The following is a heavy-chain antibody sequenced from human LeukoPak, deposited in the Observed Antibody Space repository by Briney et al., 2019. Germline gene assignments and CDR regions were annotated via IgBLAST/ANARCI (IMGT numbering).Heavy chain of an antibody. Sequence: NPSETLSLTCTVSGGSISSYYWSWIRQPPGKGLEWIGYIYYSGSTNYNPSLKSRVTISVDTSKNQFSLKLSSVTAADTAVYYCARVQGIAARLRTYFYYYGMDVWGQGTTVTVSS. D-gene: IGHD6-6*01. CDR3: ARVQGIAARLRTYFYYYGMDV. CDR2: IYYSGST. V-gene: IGHV4-59*01. CDR1: GGSISSYY. J-gene: IGHJ6*02.